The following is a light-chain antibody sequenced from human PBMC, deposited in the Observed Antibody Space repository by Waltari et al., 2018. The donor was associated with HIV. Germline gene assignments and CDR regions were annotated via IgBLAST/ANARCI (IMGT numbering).Light chain of an antibody. CDR2: DTS. CDR3: LLPYAGAWPVV. CDR1: TGPVTSGHH. V-gene: IGLV7-46*01. Sequence: QPVVTQEPSLTVSPGGTVTLTCGSSTGPVTSGHHPYWFQQKSGQAPRTLIYDTSNKHSWTPARFSGSLLGGKAALTLSGAQPEDEADYFCLLPYAGAWPVVFGGGTKLTVL. J-gene: IGLJ2*01.